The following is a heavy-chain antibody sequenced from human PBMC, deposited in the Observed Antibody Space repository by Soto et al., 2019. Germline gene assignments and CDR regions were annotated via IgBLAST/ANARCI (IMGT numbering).Heavy chain of an antibody. CDR1: GFSLTPYW. CDR2: INEDGSKR. V-gene: IGHV3-7*01. CDR3: TRWDGRCSGGSCFFDS. J-gene: IGHJ4*02. D-gene: IGHD2-15*01. Sequence: EVQLVESGRGLVQSGGSLRLSCLASGFSLTPYWMSWVRQTPGKGLEWVAKINEDGSKRDYMESVEGRFTISRDNAKNSVSLQMDSLRVDDTAMYYCTRWDGRCSGGSCFFDSWGQGTLVTVSS.